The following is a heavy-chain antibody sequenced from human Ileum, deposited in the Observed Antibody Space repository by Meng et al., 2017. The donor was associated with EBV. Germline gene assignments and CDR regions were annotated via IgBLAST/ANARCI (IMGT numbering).Heavy chain of an antibody. CDR3: AIYAEGAGGKGY. CDR1: GGSISSGAYH. V-gene: IGHV4-30-4*01. J-gene: IGHJ4*02. Sequence: QVQLLGPGPGMVKPSQTLSLTCAVSGGSISSGAYHWSSIRQPPGKGLEWIGHSGSPSYNPSLRSRLTISVDPSKNQFSPRLDSATAADTAVYYCAIYAEGAGGKGYWGQGTLVTVSS. CDR2: HSGSP. D-gene: IGHD6-13*01.